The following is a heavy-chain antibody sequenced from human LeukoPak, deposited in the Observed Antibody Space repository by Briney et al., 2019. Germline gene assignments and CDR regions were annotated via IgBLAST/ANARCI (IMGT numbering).Heavy chain of an antibody. CDR2: IWYDGSNK. CDR1: GFTFSSYG. J-gene: IGHJ4*02. CDR3: ARDGLSSSGWYVFDY. Sequence: PGRSLRLSCAASGFTFSSYGMHWVRQAPGKGLEWVAVIWYDGSNKYYADSVKGRFTISRDNSKNTLYLQMNSLRAEDTAVYYCARDGLSSSGWYVFDYWGQGTLVTVSS. V-gene: IGHV3-33*01. D-gene: IGHD6-19*01.